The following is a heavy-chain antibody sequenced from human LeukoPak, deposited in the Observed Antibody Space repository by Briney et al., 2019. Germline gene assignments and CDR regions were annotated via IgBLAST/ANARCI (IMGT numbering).Heavy chain of an antibody. V-gene: IGHV3-30*04. CDR2: ISYDGSNK. J-gene: IGHJ4*02. D-gene: IGHD3-22*01. CDR3: ARGPYYYDSSGIPGYFDY. CDR1: GFTFSSYA. Sequence: GGSLRLSCAASGFTFSSYAMHWVRQAPGKGLEWVAVISYDGSNKYYADSVKGRFTISRDNSKNTLYLQMNSLRAEDTAVYYCARGPYYYDSSGIPGYFDYWGQGTLVTVS.